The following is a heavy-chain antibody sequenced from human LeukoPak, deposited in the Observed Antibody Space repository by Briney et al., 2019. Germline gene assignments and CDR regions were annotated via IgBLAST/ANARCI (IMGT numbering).Heavy chain of an antibody. V-gene: IGHV3-23*01. CDR1: GLTFSSSA. Sequence: GGSLRLSCAASGLTFSSSALGWVRQAPGKGLGWVSVIYGSGQTTYYANSVKGRSTISRASSKNTLYLKLTSLRVEDTAIYYCAKVATWTYFDSWGQGTLVTVSS. D-gene: IGHD3/OR15-3a*01. CDR2: IYGSGQTT. CDR3: AKVATWTYFDS. J-gene: IGHJ4*01.